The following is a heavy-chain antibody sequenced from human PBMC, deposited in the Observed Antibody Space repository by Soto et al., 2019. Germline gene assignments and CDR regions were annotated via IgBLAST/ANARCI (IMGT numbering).Heavy chain of an antibody. CDR2: ISWNSGSI. CDR3: AKDGSAGDGYNYFGY. D-gene: IGHD5-12*01. J-gene: IGHJ4*02. Sequence: SCAASGFTFHDYAMHWVRQATGKGLEWVSGISWNSGSIGYADSVKGRFTISRDNAKNSLYLQMNSLRAEDTALYYCAKDGSAGDGYNYFGYWGRGTLVTVSS. V-gene: IGHV3-9*01. CDR1: GFTFHDYA.